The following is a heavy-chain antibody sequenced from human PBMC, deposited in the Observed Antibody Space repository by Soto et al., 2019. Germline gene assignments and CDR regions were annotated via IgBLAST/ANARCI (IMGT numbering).Heavy chain of an antibody. V-gene: IGHV4-59*01. CDR2: IYYSGST. D-gene: IGHD3-16*02. Sequence: SETLSLTCTVSGGSISSYYWSWIRQPPGKGLEWIGYIYYSGSTNYNPSLKSRVTISVDTSKNQFSLKLSSVTAADTAVYYCARNYDYIWGSYRPPRYYYYYYMDVWGKGTTVTVS. CDR1: GGSISSYY. CDR3: ARNYDYIWGSYRPPRYYYYYYMDV. J-gene: IGHJ6*03.